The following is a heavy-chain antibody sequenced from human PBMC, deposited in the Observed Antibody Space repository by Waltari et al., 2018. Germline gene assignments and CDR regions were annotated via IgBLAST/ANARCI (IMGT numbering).Heavy chain of an antibody. V-gene: IGHV1-69*02. J-gene: IGHJ2*01. CDR3: ASSPYYDSFRRQCWYFDL. CDR1: GGTFSSDP. Sequence: QVQLVQSGAGVKQPGSSVKVSCKASGGTFSSDPISWVRQAPGHGVEWMGRIIHLLGIANYAQKVQGRVTITADKSTSTAYMELSSLRAEDTAVYYCASSPYYDSFRRQCWYFDLWGRGTLVTVSS. D-gene: IGHD3-3*01. CDR2: IIHLLGIA.